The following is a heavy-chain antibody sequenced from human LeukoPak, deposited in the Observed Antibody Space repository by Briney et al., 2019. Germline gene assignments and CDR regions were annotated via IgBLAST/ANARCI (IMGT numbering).Heavy chain of an antibody. J-gene: IGHJ4*02. D-gene: IGHD3-22*01. V-gene: IGHV4-28*05. CDR3: ARGEDVGGYRTDC. Sequence: SETLSLTCAVPGYSISSTNWWGWIRRPPGKGLEWIGYIYYSGSISYNPSLNSRVTMSVDTSKNQSSRKLSSVTAADTAIYYGARGEDVGGYRTDCGGQGTLVTVSS. CDR1: GYSISSTNW. CDR2: IYYSGSI.